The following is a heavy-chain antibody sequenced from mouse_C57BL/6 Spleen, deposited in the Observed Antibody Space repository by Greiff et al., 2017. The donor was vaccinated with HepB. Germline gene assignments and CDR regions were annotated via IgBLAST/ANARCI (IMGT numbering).Heavy chain of an antibody. CDR2: IYPGSGST. CDR1: GYTFTSYW. J-gene: IGHJ3*01. Sequence: QVQLKESGAELVKPGASVKMSCKASGYTFTSYWITWVKQRPGQGLEWIGDIYPGSGSTNYNEKFKSKATLTVDTSSSTAYMQLSSLTSEDSAVYYCAGGDYVWFAYWGQGTLVTVSA. V-gene: IGHV1-55*01. CDR3: AGGDYVWFAY. D-gene: IGHD2-4*01.